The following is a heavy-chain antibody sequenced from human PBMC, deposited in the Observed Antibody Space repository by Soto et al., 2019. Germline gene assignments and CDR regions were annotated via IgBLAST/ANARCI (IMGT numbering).Heavy chain of an antibody. J-gene: IGHJ5*02. Sequence: QVQLQETGPGLVKPSETLSLTCTVSGGSISSGDYYWSWIRQSPGKGLEWIGYSHHSGSTYYNPSLKTRATMSVDSPRNQFSLKLTSVTAADTAVYYCAREYNKSGYRRHDPWGQGTLVTVSS. CDR3: AREYNKSGYRRHDP. CDR2: SHHSGST. V-gene: IGHV4-30-4*01. D-gene: IGHD3-22*01. CDR1: GGSISSGDYY.